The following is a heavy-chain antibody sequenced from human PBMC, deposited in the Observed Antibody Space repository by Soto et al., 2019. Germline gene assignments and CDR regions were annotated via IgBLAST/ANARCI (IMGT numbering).Heavy chain of an antibody. CDR2: IYYSGST. J-gene: IGHJ3*02. Sequence: PSETLSLTGTVSGGSITSGDYSLRWIRQPPGSGLEWIGYIYYSGSTYSNPSLKSRVTISVDTSKNQFSLKLSSVTAADTAVYYCASQVPGTFDIWGQGTMVTVSS. CDR1: GGSITSGDYS. V-gene: IGHV4-30-4*01. D-gene: IGHD1-26*01. CDR3: ASQVPGTFDI.